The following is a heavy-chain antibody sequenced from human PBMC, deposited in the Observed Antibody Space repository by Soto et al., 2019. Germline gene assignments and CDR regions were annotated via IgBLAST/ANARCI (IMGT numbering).Heavy chain of an antibody. V-gene: IGHV4-34*01. CDR1: GGSFSGYY. J-gene: IGHJ6*03. Sequence: TPSLTCAVYGGSFSGYYWSWIRQPPWKGLEWIGEINHSGSSNYNPSLKSRVTISVDTSKNQFSLKLSSVTAADTAVYYCASPPLIRGDYYYYYYMDFWGKGTTVTVSS. CDR3: ASPPLIRGDYYYYYYMDF. CDR2: INHSGSS. D-gene: IGHD4-17*01.